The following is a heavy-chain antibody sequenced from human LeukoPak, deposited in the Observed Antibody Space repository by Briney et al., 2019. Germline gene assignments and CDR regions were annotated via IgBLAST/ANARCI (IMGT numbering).Heavy chain of an antibody. CDR2: IDTDGSST. D-gene: IGHD3-3*01. CDR3: ARAPNDYWSGYSASFDY. J-gene: IGHJ4*02. V-gene: IGHV3-74*01. CDR1: GFSFSSYW. Sequence: GGSLRLFCAASGFSFSSYWMHWVRQAPGKGLVWVSRIDTDGSSTRYADSVKGRFTISRDNAKNTLYLRMNSLRAEDTAVYYCARAPNDYWSGYSASFDYWGQGTLVTVSS.